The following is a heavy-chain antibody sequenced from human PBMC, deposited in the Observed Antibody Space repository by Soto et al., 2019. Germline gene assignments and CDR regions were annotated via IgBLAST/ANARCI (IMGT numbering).Heavy chain of an antibody. J-gene: IGHJ4*02. V-gene: IGHV4-34*01. Sequence: SETLSLTCAVYGGSFNAYYWSWIRQPPGKGLEWIGEINHSGSASYNPSLKSRVTISVDTSKNQFSLKMSSVTAADTAVYYCSSFLFVVLQGAGNGSFDYWGEGTWVTVST. CDR1: GGSFNAYY. D-gene: IGHD2-21*01. CDR3: SSFLFVVLQGAGNGSFDY. CDR2: INHSGSA.